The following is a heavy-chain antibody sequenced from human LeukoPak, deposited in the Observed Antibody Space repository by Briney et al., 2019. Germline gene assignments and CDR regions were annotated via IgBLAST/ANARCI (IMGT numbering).Heavy chain of an antibody. D-gene: IGHD6-13*01. CDR2: IYSGGST. V-gene: IGHV3-66*01. CDR3: ASGIAAAGKDY. J-gene: IGHJ4*02. Sequence: SGGSLRLSCAASGFTVSSNYMSWVRQAPGKGLEWVSVIYSGGSTYYADSVKGRFTISRDNSKNTLYLQMNSLRAEDTAVYYCASGIAAAGKDYWGQGTLVTVSS. CDR1: GFTVSSNY.